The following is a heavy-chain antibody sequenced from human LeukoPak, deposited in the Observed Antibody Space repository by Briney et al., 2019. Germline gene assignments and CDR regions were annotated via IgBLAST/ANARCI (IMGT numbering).Heavy chain of an antibody. V-gene: IGHV4-38-2*02. CDR1: GYSINNGYN. CDR3: ASTPLTFTNYFHT. J-gene: IGHJ5*02. CDR2: ISHIGSA. Sequence: SETLSLTCSVSGYSINNGYNWGWVRQPPGKGLECIGSISHIGSAYYNPSLESRVTISLDTSKTQFSLELSSVTAADTAVYYCASTPLTFTNYFHTWGPGTLVTVSS.